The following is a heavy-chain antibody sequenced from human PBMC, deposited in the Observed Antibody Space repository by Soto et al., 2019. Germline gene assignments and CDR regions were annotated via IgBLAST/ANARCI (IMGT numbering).Heavy chain of an antibody. CDR2: INAGNGNT. V-gene: IGHV1-3*01. CDR3: ARSGLRSSSRLAAASYYFDY. J-gene: IGHJ4*02. CDR1: GYSFTSYA. Sequence: ASVKVSCKASGYSFTSYAMHWVRQAPGQRLEWMGWINAGNGNTKYSQKFQGRVTITRDTSASTAYMELSSLRSEDTAVYYCARSGLRSSSRLAAASYYFDYWGQGTLLTVSS. D-gene: IGHD6-13*01.